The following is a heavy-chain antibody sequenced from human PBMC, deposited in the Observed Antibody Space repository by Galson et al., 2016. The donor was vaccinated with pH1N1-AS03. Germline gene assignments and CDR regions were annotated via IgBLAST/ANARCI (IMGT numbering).Heavy chain of an antibody. CDR2: ISGDSSQT. D-gene: IGHD2-15*01. Sequence: SVKVSCKASGYDFIKCGITWVRQAPGQGLEWVGWISGDSSQTKSAQIVQDRVTLTPDTSTSTAYLEMRSLRSDDTAVYYCARGSGTSATTSLPYWGQGTLVTVSS. CDR1: GYDFIKCG. CDR3: ARGSGTSATTSLPY. V-gene: IGHV1-18*01. J-gene: IGHJ4*02.